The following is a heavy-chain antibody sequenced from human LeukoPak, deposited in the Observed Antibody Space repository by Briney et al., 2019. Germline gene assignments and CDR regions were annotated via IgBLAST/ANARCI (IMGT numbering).Heavy chain of an antibody. Sequence: GGSLRLSCAASGFTFSSYAMHWVRQAPGKGLEWVAVISYDGSNKYYADSVKGRFTISRDNSKNTLYLQMNSLRAEDTAVYYCAGGYSSGGLDYWGQGTLVTVSS. V-gene: IGHV3-30*14. CDR1: GFTFSSYA. CDR2: ISYDGSNK. D-gene: IGHD6-19*01. CDR3: AGGYSSGGLDY. J-gene: IGHJ4*02.